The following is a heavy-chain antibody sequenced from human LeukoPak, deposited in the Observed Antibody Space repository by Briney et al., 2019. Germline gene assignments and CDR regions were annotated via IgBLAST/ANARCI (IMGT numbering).Heavy chain of an antibody. V-gene: IGHV4-34*01. CDR1: GGSFSGYY. CDR3: ARPFGYCSSTSCYWGTYDAFDI. D-gene: IGHD2-2*03. Sequence: SETLSLTCAVYGGSFSGYYWSWIRQPPGKGLEWIGEINHSGSTNYNPSLKSRVTISVDTSKNQFSLKLSSVTAADTAVYYCARPFGYCSSTSCYWGTYDAFDIWGQGTMVTVSS. CDR2: INHSGST. J-gene: IGHJ3*02.